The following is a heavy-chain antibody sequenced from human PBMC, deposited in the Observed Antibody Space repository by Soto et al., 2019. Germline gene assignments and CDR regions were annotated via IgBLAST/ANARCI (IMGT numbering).Heavy chain of an antibody. CDR3: ARENYYDSSGYALDAFDI. CDR1: GGSISSGGYY. D-gene: IGHD3-22*01. Sequence: QVQLQESGPGLVKPSQTLSLTCTVSGGSISSGGYYWSWIRQHPGKGLEWIGYIYYSGSTYYNPSLKSRVTISVDTAKNQFSLKRSSVTAADTAVYYCARENYYDSSGYALDAFDIWGQGTMVTVSS. J-gene: IGHJ3*02. CDR2: IYYSGST. V-gene: IGHV4-31*03.